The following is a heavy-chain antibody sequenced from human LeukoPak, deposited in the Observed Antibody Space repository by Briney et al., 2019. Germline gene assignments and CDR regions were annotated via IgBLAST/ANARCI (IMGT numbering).Heavy chain of an antibody. CDR2: ISAYNGNT. CDR1: GYTFTSYG. CDR3: ARDSDSSGYPYFDY. D-gene: IGHD3-22*01. V-gene: IGHV1-18*01. Sequence: ASVKVSCKASGYTFTSYGISWVRQAPGQGLEWMGWISAYNGNTNYAQKPPGRVTMTTDTSTSTAYMELRSLRSDDTAVYYCARDSDSSGYPYFDYWGQGTLVTVSS. J-gene: IGHJ4*02.